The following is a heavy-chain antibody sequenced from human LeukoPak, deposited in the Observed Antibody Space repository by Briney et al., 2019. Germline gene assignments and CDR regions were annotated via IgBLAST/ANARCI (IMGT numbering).Heavy chain of an antibody. D-gene: IGHD6-25*01. CDR3: ARGIPAAGGGNWFDL. Sequence: ASVKVSCKASGYTFTSYDINWVRQPPAQGLEWMGFMNPNSGNTDYAQKFQGRVTMTSDTSISTAYMELSSLRSEDAAVYYCARGIPAAGGGNWFDLWGQGTLVTVSS. V-gene: IGHV1-8*01. CDR1: GYTFTSYD. J-gene: IGHJ5*02. CDR2: MNPNSGNT.